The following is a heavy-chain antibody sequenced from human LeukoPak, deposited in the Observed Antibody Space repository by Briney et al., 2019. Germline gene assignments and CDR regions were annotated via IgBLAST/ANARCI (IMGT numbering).Heavy chain of an antibody. CDR1: GGSISSGGYY. CDR3: ARGTTTVTNYYFDY. D-gene: IGHD4-17*01. Sequence: SETLSLTCTVSGGSISSGGYYWSWIRQHPGKGLEWIGYIYYSGSTYYNPSLKSRVTISVDTSKNQFSLKLSSVTAADTAVYYCARGTTTVTNYYFDYWAREPWSPSPQ. J-gene: IGHJ4*02. V-gene: IGHV4-31*03. CDR2: IYYSGST.